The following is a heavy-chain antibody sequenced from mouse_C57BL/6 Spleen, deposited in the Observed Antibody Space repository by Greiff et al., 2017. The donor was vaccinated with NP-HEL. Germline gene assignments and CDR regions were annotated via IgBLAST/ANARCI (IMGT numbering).Heavy chain of an antibody. D-gene: IGHD1-1*01. V-gene: IGHV5-4*03. CDR1: GFTFSSYA. Sequence: EVMLVESGGGLVKPGGSLKLSCAASGFTFSSYAMSWVRQTPEKRLEWVATISDGGSYTYYPDNVKGRFTISRDNAKNNLYLQMSHLKSEDTAMYYCARSYYGSHWYFDVWGTGTTVTVSS. CDR3: ARSYYGSHWYFDV. J-gene: IGHJ1*03. CDR2: ISDGGSYT.